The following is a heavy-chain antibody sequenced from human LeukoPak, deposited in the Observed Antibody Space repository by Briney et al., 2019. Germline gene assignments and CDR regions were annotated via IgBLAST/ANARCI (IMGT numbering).Heavy chain of an antibody. CDR1: GCSFSTYW. Sequence: GESLKISFKASGCSFSTYWVGWVRQMPGKGLEYMGIIFPGTSEVRYSPAFQGQVTISADKSLSSAYLQWTSLKASDSAMYYCARHTGRPQAGWFDPWGQGTLVTVSS. J-gene: IGHJ5*02. V-gene: IGHV5-51*01. D-gene: IGHD3-10*01. CDR3: ARHTGRPQAGWFDP. CDR2: IFPGTSEV.